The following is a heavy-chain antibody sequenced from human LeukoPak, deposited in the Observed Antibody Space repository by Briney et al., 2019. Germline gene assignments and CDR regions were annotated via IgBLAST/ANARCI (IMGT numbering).Heavy chain of an antibody. J-gene: IGHJ3*02. Sequence: PSETLSLTCAVYGGSFSGYYWSWIRQPPGKGLEWIGEINHSGSTYYNPSLKSRVTISVDTSKNQFSLKLSSVTAADTAVYYCARPIGGDCSSTSCYAPDAFDIWGQGTMVTVSS. CDR3: ARPIGGDCSSTSCYAPDAFDI. D-gene: IGHD2-2*01. V-gene: IGHV4-34*01. CDR1: GGSFSGYY. CDR2: INHSGST.